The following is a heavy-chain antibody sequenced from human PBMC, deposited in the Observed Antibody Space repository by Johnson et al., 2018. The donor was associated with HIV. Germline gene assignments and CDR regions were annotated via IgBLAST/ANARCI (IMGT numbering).Heavy chain of an antibody. D-gene: IGHD6-13*01. CDR3: AKARAAAGTRDAFDI. CDR1: GFTFSDYY. Sequence: SGGGLVKPGGSLRLSCAASGFTFSDYYMSWIRQAPGKGLEWVAVIWYDGSNKYYADSVKGRFTISRDNSKNTLYLQMNSLRAEDTAVYYWAKARAAAGTRDAFDIRGQGTMVTVAS. J-gene: IGHJ3*02. CDR2: IWYDGSNK. V-gene: IGHV3-33*06.